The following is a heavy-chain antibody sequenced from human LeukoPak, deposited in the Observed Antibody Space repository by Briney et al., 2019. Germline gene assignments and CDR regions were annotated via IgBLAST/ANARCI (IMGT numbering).Heavy chain of an antibody. CDR2: INHSGST. CDR1: GGSFSGYY. Sequence: MPSETLSLTCAVYGGSFSGYYWSWIRQPPGKGLEWIGEINHSGSTNYNPSLKSRVTISVDTSKNQFSLKLSSVTAADTAVYYCAREGDLPRNGPRLDYWGQGTLVTVSS. D-gene: IGHD1-26*01. J-gene: IGHJ4*02. CDR3: AREGDLPRNGPRLDY. V-gene: IGHV4-34*01.